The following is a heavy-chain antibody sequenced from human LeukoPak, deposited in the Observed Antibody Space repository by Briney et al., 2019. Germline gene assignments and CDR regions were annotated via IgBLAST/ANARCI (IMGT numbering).Heavy chain of an antibody. Sequence: PSETLSLTCTVSGGSISSYYWSWIRQPPGKGLEWIGYIYYSGSTNYNPSLKSRVTISVDTSKNQFSLKLSSVTAADTAVYYCARAAGVGYGAIVYWGQGALVTVSS. D-gene: IGHD4-17*01. V-gene: IGHV4-59*01. CDR2: IYYSGST. CDR1: GGSISSYY. J-gene: IGHJ4*02. CDR3: ARAAGVGYGAIVY.